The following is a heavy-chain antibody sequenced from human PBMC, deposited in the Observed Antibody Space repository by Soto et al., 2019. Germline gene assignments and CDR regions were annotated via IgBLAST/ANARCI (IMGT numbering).Heavy chain of an antibody. CDR2: IYYSGST. D-gene: IGHD2-15*01. V-gene: IGHV4-59*01. CDR1: GGSISSYY. Sequence: SETLSLTCTVSGGSISSYYWSWIRQPPGKGLEWIGYIYYSGSTNYNPSLKSRVTISVDTSKNQFSLKLSSVTAADTAVYYCARGGGYSYPFDYWGQGTLVTVSS. J-gene: IGHJ4*02. CDR3: ARGGGYSYPFDY.